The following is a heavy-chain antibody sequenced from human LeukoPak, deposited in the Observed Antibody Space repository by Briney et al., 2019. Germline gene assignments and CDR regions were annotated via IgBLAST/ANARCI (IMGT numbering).Heavy chain of an antibody. J-gene: IGHJ6*03. CDR1: GFTVRSNY. CDR3: AREFRYYMDV. CDR2: IYSGGST. Sequence: GGSLRLSCVVSGFTVRSNYMAWVRQAPGKGLDWVPIIYSGGSTCYADSVKGRFTISRDESTNTVFLQMTSMTTEDTAVYYCAREFRYYMDVWGQGTTVTVSS. V-gene: IGHV3-66*02.